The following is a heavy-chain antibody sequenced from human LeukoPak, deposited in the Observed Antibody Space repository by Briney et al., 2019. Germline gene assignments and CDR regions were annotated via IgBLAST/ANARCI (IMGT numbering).Heavy chain of an antibody. J-gene: IGHJ4*02. V-gene: IGHV3-48*04. Sequence: GGSLRLSCTGSGFTFSTSGMNWVRQAPGRGLDWISYISSSSDTVVYADSVKGRFTSSRDNAKNSLYLQMNSLRVEDTAVYYCASPLGDSVFYWGQGTLVTVSS. CDR1: GFTFSTSG. CDR2: ISSSSDTV. CDR3: ASPLGDSVFY. D-gene: IGHD4-17*01.